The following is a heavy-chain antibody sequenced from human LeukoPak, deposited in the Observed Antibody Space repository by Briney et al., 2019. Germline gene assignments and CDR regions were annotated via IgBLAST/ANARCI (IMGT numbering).Heavy chain of an antibody. CDR3: ARRPGWVTYYDSSGYFDDAFDI. Sequence: SETLSLACTVSGASMSSYYWSWVRQPQGKGLGWIGYIYYSGNTNYNPSLKSRVTISVDTSNNQFSLKLSSVTAADTAVYYCARRPGWVTYYDSSGYFDDAFDIWGQGTMVTVSS. D-gene: IGHD3-22*01. CDR2: IYYSGNT. V-gene: IGHV4-59*08. CDR1: GASMSSYY. J-gene: IGHJ3*02.